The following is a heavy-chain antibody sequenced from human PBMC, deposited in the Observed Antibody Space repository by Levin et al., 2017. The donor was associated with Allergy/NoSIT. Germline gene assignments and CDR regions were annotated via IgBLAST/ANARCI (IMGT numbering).Heavy chain of an antibody. Sequence: GESLKISCAASGFTFSSYGMIWVRQAPGKGLEWVSFLSSSSSHIYYADSVKGRFTISRDNAGNSVSLHMSNLRAEDTARSYCARGIKPRGAGLGYFGWGSPTAAYYYMDVWGKGTTVTVSS. CDR3: ARGIKPRGAGLGYFGWGSPTAAYYYMDV. CDR2: LSSSSSHI. V-gene: IGHV3-21*06. D-gene: IGHD3-10*01. J-gene: IGHJ6*03. CDR1: GFTFSSYG.